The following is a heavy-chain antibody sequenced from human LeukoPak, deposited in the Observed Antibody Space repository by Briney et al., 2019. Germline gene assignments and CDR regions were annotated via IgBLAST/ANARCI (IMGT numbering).Heavy chain of an antibody. CDR1: GDSVSSNTAA. Sequence: SQTLSLTCAISGDSVSSNTAAWNWIRQSPSRGLEWLGRTYYRSKWYNDYAVSVRSRITINPDTSKNQFSLQLNSVTPEDTAVYYCARDSWMQLWLNNYGLDVWGQGTTVTVSS. J-gene: IGHJ6*02. V-gene: IGHV6-1*01. CDR3: ARDSWMQLWLNNYGLDV. CDR2: TYYRSKWYN. D-gene: IGHD5-18*01.